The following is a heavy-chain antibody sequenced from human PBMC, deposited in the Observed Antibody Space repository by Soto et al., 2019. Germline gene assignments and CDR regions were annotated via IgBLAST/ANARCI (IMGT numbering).Heavy chain of an antibody. CDR2: SRNKANSYTT. CDR3: ARGNRAFDI. CDR1: GFTFSDYY. V-gene: IGHV3-72*01. J-gene: IGHJ3*02. Sequence: EVLLVESGGGLVQPGGSLRLSCAASGFTFSDYYMDWVRQAPGKGLEWVGRSRNKANSYTTEYVASVAGRFTISRDDSKNSLYLQMNSLKADDTAVYYCARGNRAFDIWGQGTLVTVSS.